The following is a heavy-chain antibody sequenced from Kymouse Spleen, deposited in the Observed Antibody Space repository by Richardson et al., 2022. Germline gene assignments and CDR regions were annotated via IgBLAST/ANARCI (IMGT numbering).Heavy chain of an antibody. D-gene: IGHD1-7*01. CDR3: ARDEGNWNYSYWYFDL. Sequence: EVQLVESGGGLIQPGGSLRLSCAASGFTVSSNYMSWVRQAPGKGLEWVSVIYSGGSTYYADSVKGRFTISRDNSKNTLYLQMNSLRAEDTAVYYCARDEGNWNYSYWYFDLWGRGTLVTVSS. CDR2: IYSGGST. J-gene: IGHJ2*01. V-gene: IGHV3-53*01. CDR1: GFTVSSNY.